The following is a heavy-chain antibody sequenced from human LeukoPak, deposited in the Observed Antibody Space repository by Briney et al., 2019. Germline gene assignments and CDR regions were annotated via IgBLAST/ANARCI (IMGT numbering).Heavy chain of an antibody. CDR2: IRYDGSNK. Sequence: PGESLKISCKASGYTFSSYGMHWVRQAPGKGLEWVAFIRYDGSNKYYADSVKGRFTISRDNSKNTLYLQMNSLRAEDTAVYYCANMAKPDYWGQGTLVTVSS. D-gene: IGHD5-24*01. CDR3: ANMAKPDY. J-gene: IGHJ4*02. CDR1: GYTFSSYG. V-gene: IGHV3-30*02.